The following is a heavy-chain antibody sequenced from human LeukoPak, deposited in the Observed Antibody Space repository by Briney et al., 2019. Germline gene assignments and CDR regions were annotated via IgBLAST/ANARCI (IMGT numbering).Heavy chain of an antibody. V-gene: IGHV3-21*01. CDR3: ARGSSGCPDC. CDR1: GFTFSSYS. D-gene: IGHD6-19*01. Sequence: KPGGSLRLSCAASGFTFSSYSMNWVRQAPGKGLEWVSSISSSSSYIYYADSVKGRFTISRDSAKNSLYLQMNSLRAEDTAVYYCARGSSGCPDCWGQGTLVTVSS. J-gene: IGHJ4*02. CDR2: ISSSSSYI.